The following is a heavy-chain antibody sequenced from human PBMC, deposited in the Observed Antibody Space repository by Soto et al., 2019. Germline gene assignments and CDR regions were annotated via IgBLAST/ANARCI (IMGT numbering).Heavy chain of an antibody. CDR1: GFTFSSYW. CDR2: INQDGNED. V-gene: IGHV3-7*01. D-gene: IGHD1-1*01. J-gene: IGHJ4*02. Sequence: GGSLRLSCAASGFTFSSYWMDWVRQAPGKGLEWVANINQDGNEDNLLDSVKGRFTISRDNAKNSLFLQMNSLRVDDTAVYYCARTGDGHHDFLDYWGQGALVTVSS. CDR3: ARTGDGHHDFLDY.